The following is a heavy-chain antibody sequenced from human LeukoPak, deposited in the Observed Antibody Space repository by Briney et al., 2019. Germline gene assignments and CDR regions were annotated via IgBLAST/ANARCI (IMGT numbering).Heavy chain of an antibody. V-gene: IGHV1-18*01. CDR3: ARWLVVVAATNYFDY. CDR2: ISAYNGNT. J-gene: IGHJ4*02. CDR1: GYTFTSYG. Sequence: ASVKVSCKASGYTFTSYGISWVRQAPGQGLEWMGWISAYNGNTNYAQKLQGRVTMTTDTSTSTAYMELRSLRSDDTAVYYCARWLVVVAATNYFDYWGQGTLVTVSS. D-gene: IGHD2-15*01.